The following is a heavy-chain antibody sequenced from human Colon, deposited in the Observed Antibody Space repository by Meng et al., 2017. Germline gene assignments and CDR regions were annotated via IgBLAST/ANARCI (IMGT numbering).Heavy chain of an antibody. J-gene: IGHJ4*02. CDR2: ISYDGSYK. CDR3: AKETSDSSAFYRYDI. V-gene: IGHV3-30-3*01. Sequence: QVQLVESGGGLVQPGRSLRLSCAASGFIFRNYAMHWVRQAPGKGLEWVAVISYDGSYKNYADSVKGRFTISRDNSKNTLYLQMDSLRAEDTAVYYCAKETSDSSAFYRYDIWGQGSLVTVSS. D-gene: IGHD3-22*01. CDR1: GFIFRNYA.